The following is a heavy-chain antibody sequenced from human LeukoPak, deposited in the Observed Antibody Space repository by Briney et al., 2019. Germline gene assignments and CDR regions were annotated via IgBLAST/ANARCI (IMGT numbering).Heavy chain of an antibody. CDR1: GYTFTNYY. D-gene: IGHD5-24*01. J-gene: IGHJ3*02. CDR2: IKPSGGST. V-gene: IGHV1-46*01. Sequence: ASVKVSCKASGYTFTNYYIHWGRQAPGQGLEWMGIIKPSGGSTNYAQNFQGRVTMTSDTSTSTVYMELSGLRSEDTAVYYCARVRDGYNDAYDIWGQGTMVTVPS. CDR3: ARVRDGYNDAYDI.